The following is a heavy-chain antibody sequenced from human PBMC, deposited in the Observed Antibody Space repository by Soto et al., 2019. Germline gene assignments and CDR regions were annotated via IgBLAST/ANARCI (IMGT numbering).Heavy chain of an antibody. CDR2: IYWDYDK. D-gene: IGHD3-9*01. J-gene: IGHJ5*02. CDR1: GFSLTTSAVG. Sequence: QITLKEAGPTLVKPTQTLTLTCTFSGFSLTTSAVGVGWTRQPPGEALEWLELIYWDYDKRYNPSLKNRLTITKDTSKNQVLLTRTNRDPVDTATHYGPHSRGDSLTSHYDGWFDPWGQRTLVTVSS. CDR3: PHSRGDSLTSHYDGWFDP. V-gene: IGHV2-5*02.